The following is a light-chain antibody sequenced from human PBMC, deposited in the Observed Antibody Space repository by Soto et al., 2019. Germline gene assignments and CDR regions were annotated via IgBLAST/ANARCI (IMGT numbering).Light chain of an antibody. CDR2: GAS. J-gene: IGKJ4*01. V-gene: IGKV3-20*01. Sequence: EIVLTQSPATLSLSPGEGATLSCRARHSVSTSSFAWYQQKPGQAPRLLIYGASNRATDIPDRFSGSGSGTDFTLTISILETEDFAVYYCQQYGTSLITFGGGTKVEIK. CDR3: QQYGTSLIT. CDR1: HSVSTSS.